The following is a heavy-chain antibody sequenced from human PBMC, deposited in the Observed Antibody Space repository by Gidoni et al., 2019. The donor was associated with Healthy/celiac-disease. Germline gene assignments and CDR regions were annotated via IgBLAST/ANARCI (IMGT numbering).Heavy chain of an antibody. V-gene: IGHV3-11*01. CDR1: GFTFSDYY. J-gene: IGHJ6*02. CDR3: ARDSAYYGSGSYLPDYYYYGMDV. D-gene: IGHD3-10*01. CDR2: ISSSGSTI. Sequence: QVQLVESGGGLVKPGGSLRLSCAASGFTFSDYYMSWIRQAPGKGLEWVSYISSSGSTIYYADSVKGRFTISRDNAKNSLYLQMNSLRAEDTAVYYCARDSAYYGSGSYLPDYYYYGMDVWGQGTTVTVSS.